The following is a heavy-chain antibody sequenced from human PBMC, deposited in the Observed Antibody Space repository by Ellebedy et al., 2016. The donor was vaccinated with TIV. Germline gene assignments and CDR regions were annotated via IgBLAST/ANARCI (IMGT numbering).Heavy chain of an antibody. CDR1: GFTFSDYY. V-gene: IGHV3-7*01. CDR2: IKQDGSET. J-gene: IGHJ4*02. D-gene: IGHD1/OR15-1a*01. CDR3: AKDGTTALLDY. Sequence: GESLKISXAASGFTFSDYYMSWIRQGPGKGLEWVANIKQDGSETYYVDSVKGRFTISKDNSKNTLYLQMGSLRAEDTALYYCAKDGTTALLDYWGQGTLVTVSS.